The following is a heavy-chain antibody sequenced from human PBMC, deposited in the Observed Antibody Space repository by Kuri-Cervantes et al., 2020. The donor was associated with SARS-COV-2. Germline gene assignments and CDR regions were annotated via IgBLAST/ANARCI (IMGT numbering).Heavy chain of an antibody. CDR1: GGSVSSGSYY. D-gene: IGHD2-2*01. CDR3: ARAPRVVSGTARNDY. Sequence: SCTVSGGSVSSGSYYWSWIRQPPGKGLEWIGEINHSGSTNYNPSLKSRVTISVDTSKNQFSLKLSSVTAADTAVYYCARAPRVVSGTARNDYWGQGTLVTVSS. J-gene: IGHJ4*02. CDR2: INHSGST. V-gene: IGHV4-61*01.